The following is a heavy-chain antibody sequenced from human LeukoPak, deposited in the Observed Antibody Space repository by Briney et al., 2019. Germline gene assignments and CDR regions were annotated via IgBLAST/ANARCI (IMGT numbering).Heavy chain of an antibody. Sequence: ASVKVSCKASGYTFNSCAMNWVRQAPGQGLEWMGWINTNTGNPTYAQGFTGRFVFSLDTSVSTAYLQISSLKAEDTAVYYCARQQMITFGGVIGYWGQGTLVTVSS. CDR3: ARQQMITFGGVIGY. D-gene: IGHD3-16*01. CDR2: INTNTGNP. V-gene: IGHV7-4-1*02. J-gene: IGHJ4*02. CDR1: GYTFNSCA.